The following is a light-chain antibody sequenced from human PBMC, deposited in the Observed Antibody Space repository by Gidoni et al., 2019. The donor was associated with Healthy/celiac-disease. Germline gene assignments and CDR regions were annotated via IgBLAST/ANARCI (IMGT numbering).Light chain of an antibody. CDR1: QSISSY. J-gene: IGKJ2*01. CDR3: QQSYSTLPT. V-gene: IGKV1-39*01. CDR2: AAS. Sequence: DIQMTQSPSSLSASVGDRVTITCRASQSISSYLNWYQQKPGKAPKLLIYAASSLQSGVPSRFSCSGSGTDFTLTISSLQPEDFATYYCQQSYSTLPTFXXXTKLEIK.